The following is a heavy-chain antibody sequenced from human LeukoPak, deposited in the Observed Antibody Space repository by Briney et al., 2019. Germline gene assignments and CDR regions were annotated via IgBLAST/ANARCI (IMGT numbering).Heavy chain of an antibody. V-gene: IGHV3-23*01. CDR3: AKEPKGIAVAVY. D-gene: IGHD6-19*01. Sequence: GGYLRLSCAGSGFSFSNYGMHWVRQAPGKGLEWVSAISGSGGSTYYADSVKGRFTISRDNSKNTLYLQMNSLRAEDTAVYYCAKEPKGIAVAVYWGQGTLVTVSS. J-gene: IGHJ4*02. CDR1: GFSFSNYG. CDR2: ISGSGGST.